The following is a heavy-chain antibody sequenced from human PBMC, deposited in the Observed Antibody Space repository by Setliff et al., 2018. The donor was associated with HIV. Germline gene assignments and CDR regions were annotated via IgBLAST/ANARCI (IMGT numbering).Heavy chain of an antibody. J-gene: IGHJ4*02. V-gene: IGHV4-39*07. D-gene: IGHD5-18*01. Sequence: SETLSLTCTVSGGSISSSSYYWGWIRQPPGKGLEWIGSIYYSGSTDYNPSLKSRVTISVDTSKNQFSLKLTSVTPADTAVYYCASGEYSYGYRFDYWGQGTLVTVSS. CDR1: GGSISSSSYY. CDR2: IYYSGST. CDR3: ASGEYSYGYRFDY.